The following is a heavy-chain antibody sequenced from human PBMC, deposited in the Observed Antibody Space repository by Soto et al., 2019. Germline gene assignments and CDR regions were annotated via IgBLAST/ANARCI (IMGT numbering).Heavy chain of an antibody. D-gene: IGHD3-10*01. V-gene: IGHV1-8*01. CDR3: ASFPRFHYYYYMDV. CDR1: GYTFTSYD. CDR2: MNPNSGNT. J-gene: IGHJ6*03. Sequence: QVQLVQSGAEVKKPGASVKVSCKASGYTFTSYDINWVRQATGQGLEWMGWMNPNSGNTGYAQKFQGRVTMTRNTSISTAYMELSCLRSEYTAVYYCASFPRFHYYYYMDVWGKGTTVTVSS.